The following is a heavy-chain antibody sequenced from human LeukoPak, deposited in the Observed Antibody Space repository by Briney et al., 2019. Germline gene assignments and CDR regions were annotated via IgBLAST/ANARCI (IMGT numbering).Heavy chain of an antibody. V-gene: IGHV3-9*01. D-gene: IGHD6-19*01. CDR3: AKGIYSSGWSYFDY. Sequence: GRSLRLSCAASGFTFDDYAMHWVRQAPGKGLEWVSGISWNSGSIGYADSVKGRFTISRDNAKNSLYLQMNSLRAEDTAVYYCAKGIYSSGWSYFDYWGHGTLVTVSS. J-gene: IGHJ4*01. CDR2: ISWNSGSI. CDR1: GFTFDDYA.